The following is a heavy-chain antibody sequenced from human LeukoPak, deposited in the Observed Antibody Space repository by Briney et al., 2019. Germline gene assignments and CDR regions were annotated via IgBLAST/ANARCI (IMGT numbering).Heavy chain of an antibody. CDR3: GRGYDSKKTGY. CDR2: ISHSGST. V-gene: IGHV4-34*01. D-gene: IGHD3-22*01. Sequence: SETLSLTRAVYGGSFSGYYWSWIRQPPGKGLEWIGEISHSGSTNYNPSLKSRVTISVDTSKNQFSLKLSSVTAADTAVYYCGRGYDSKKTGYWGQGTLVTVSS. CDR1: GGSFSGYY. J-gene: IGHJ4*02.